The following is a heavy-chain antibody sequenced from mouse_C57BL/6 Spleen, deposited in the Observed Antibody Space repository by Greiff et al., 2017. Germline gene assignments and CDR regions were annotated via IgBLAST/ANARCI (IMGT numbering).Heavy chain of an antibody. CDR1: GYAFSSYW. V-gene: IGHV1-80*01. CDR3: AGGPRWYFDV. Sequence: QVQLKESGAELVKPGASVKISCKASGYAFSSYWMNWVKQRPGKGLEWIGQIYPGDGDTNYNGKFKGKATLTADKSSSTAYMQLSSLTSEDSAVYFCAGGPRWYFDVWGTGTTVTVSS. CDR2: IYPGDGDT. J-gene: IGHJ1*03.